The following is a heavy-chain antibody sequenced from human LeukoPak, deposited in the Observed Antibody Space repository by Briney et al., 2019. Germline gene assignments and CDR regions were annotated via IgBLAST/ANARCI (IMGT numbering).Heavy chain of an antibody. CDR3: ANHLACGSTSCPPFDY. CDR1: GFTFSSYS. Sequence: GGSLRLSCAASGFTFSSYSMNWVRQAPGKGLEWVSSISNSGSYIYYADSVKGRFTISRDNAKNSLYLQMNSLRAEDTAVYYCANHLACGSTSCPPFDYWGQGTLVTVSS. D-gene: IGHD2-2*01. V-gene: IGHV3-21*01. J-gene: IGHJ4*02. CDR2: ISNSGSYI.